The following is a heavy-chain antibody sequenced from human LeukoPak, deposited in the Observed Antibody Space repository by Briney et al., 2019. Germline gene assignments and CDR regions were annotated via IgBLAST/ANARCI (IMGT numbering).Heavy chain of an antibody. CDR2: IYYSGST. V-gene: IGHV4-59*12. J-gene: IGHJ4*02. D-gene: IGHD5-18*01. Sequence: SETLSLTCTVSGGSISSYYWSWIRQPPGKGLEWIGYIYYSGSTNYNPSLKSRVTISVDTSKNQFSLKLSSVTAADTAVYYCARGDMILDTASFDYWGQGTLVTVSS. CDR3: ARGDMILDTASFDY. CDR1: GGSISSYY.